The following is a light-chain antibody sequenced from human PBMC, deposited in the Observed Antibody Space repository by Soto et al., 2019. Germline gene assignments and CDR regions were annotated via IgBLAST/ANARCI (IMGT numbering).Light chain of an antibody. J-gene: IGLJ2*01. V-gene: IGLV2-14*01. CDR2: DVS. CDR1: SSDVGGYNY. CDR3: SSYTSSTTVV. Sequence: QSALTQPASVSGSPGQSITISCTGTSSDVGGYNYVSWYQQHPAKAPKLMIYDVSNRPSGVSKRFSGSKSGNTASLTISGLQAEDEADYYCSSYTSSTTVVFGGGTKLTVL.